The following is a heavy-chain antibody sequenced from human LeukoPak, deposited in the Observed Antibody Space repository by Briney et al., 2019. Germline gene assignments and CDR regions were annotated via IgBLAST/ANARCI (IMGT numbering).Heavy chain of an antibody. CDR2: FSASGGTT. Sequence: QPGGSLRLSCAASGFTFSRSAMNWVRQAPGKGLEWVSSFSASGGTTYYADSVKGRFTISRDNSKNTLSVQMNSLRAEDTAVYYCAKANYSGSYYFDSWGQGTLVTVSS. CDR1: GFTFSRSA. CDR3: AKANYSGSYYFDS. J-gene: IGHJ4*02. V-gene: IGHV3-23*01. D-gene: IGHD1-26*01.